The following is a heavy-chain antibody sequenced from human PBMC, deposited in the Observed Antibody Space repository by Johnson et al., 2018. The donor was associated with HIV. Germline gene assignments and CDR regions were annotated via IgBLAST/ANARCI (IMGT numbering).Heavy chain of an antibody. CDR3: ATSLTGTRPFDI. CDR2: LYSGGST. Sequence: VQLVESGGGLVKPGGSLRLSCAASGFTFSDYYMSWVRQAPGKGLEWVSVLYSGGSTSYADSVKGRFTISRDNSKNTLYLQMNSLRAEDTAVYYCATSLTGTRPFDIWGQGTMVTVSS. V-gene: IGHV3-66*02. J-gene: IGHJ3*02. CDR1: GFTFSDYY. D-gene: IGHD1-7*01.